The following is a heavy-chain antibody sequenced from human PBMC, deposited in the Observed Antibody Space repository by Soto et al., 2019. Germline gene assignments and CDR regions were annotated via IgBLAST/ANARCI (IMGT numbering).Heavy chain of an antibody. V-gene: IGHV3-9*01. CDR1: GFTFDDYA. Sequence: PGGSLRLSCTASGFTFDDYAMHWVRHAPGKGLEWVSGISWNSGSIGYADSVKGRFTISRDNAKNSLYLQMNSLRAEDTALYYCAKDINSVVVVAATYYGMDVWGQGTTVTVSS. D-gene: IGHD2-15*01. CDR3: AKDINSVVVVAATYYGMDV. CDR2: ISWNSGSI. J-gene: IGHJ6*02.